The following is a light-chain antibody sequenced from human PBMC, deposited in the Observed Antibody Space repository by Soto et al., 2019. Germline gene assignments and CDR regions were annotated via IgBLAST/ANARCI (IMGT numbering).Light chain of an antibody. CDR3: CSYAGSYTFVV. J-gene: IGLJ2*01. CDR2: EVS. Sequence: QSALTQPASVSGSPGQSITISCSGTSSDVGSYDHVAWYQQFPGKTPKLMIYEVSNRPSGVSSRFSGSKSGNTASLTISGLQAEDEADYYCCSYAGSYTFVVFGGGTKVTVL. V-gene: IGLV2-14*01. CDR1: SSDVGSYDH.